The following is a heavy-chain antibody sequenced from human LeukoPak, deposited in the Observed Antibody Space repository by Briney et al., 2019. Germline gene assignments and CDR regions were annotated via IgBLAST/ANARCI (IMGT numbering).Heavy chain of an antibody. J-gene: IGHJ4*02. V-gene: IGHV4-59*01. Sequence: SETLSLTCTVSGGSIGTYSWNWIRQPPGKGLEWIGYIYYSGTTNYNPSLKSRVTISVDTSENQFSLKLSSVTAADTAVYYCARGVYIAAAQYAYWGQGTPVTVSS. CDR1: GGSIGTYS. D-gene: IGHD6-13*01. CDR2: IYYSGTT. CDR3: ARGVYIAAAQYAY.